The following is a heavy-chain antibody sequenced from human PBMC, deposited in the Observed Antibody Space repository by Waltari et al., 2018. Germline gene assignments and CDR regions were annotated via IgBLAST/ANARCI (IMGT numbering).Heavy chain of an antibody. D-gene: IGHD4-17*01. J-gene: IGHJ6*03. V-gene: IGHV1-69*05. Sequence: QVQLVQSGAEVKKPGSSVKVSCKASGGTFSSYAISWVRQAPGQGLEWMGGIIPSFGTANYAQKFQGRVTITTDESTSTAYMELSSLRSEDTAVYYCARDGVTTFSEDYYYYYMDVWGKGTTVTVSS. CDR2: IIPSFGTA. CDR3: ARDGVTTFSEDYYYYYMDV. CDR1: GGTFSSYA.